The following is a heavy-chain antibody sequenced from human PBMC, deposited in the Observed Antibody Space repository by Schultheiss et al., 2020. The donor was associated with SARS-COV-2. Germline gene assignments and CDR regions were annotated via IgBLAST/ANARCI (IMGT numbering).Heavy chain of an antibody. Sequence: SETLSLTCAVYGGSFSGYYWTWIRQPPGKGLEWVGYIYYSGSTNYNPSLKSPVTMSLDTSRNQFSLNLDSVTSEDTAVYYCARVSLRGSDYWGQGTLVTVSS. D-gene: IGHD3-10*01. CDR3: ARVSLRGSDY. CDR1: GGSFSGYY. J-gene: IGHJ4*02. CDR2: IYYSGST. V-gene: IGHV4-59*01.